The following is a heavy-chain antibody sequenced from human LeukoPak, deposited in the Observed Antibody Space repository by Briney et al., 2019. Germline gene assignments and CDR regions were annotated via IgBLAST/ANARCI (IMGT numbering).Heavy chain of an antibody. D-gene: IGHD6-13*01. CDR2: IFYSGNT. CDR3: ARGRYVTTRGGAAAGFLDY. V-gene: IGHV4-59*01. CDR1: GASIGSYY. J-gene: IGHJ4*02. Sequence: SETLSLTCTVSGASIGSYYWSWIRQPPGRGLGWIGYIFYSGNTEYNPSLKSRVSISVDTPKNQFSLRLSSVTAADTAVYYCARGRYVTTRGGAAAGFLDYWGQGTLVTVST.